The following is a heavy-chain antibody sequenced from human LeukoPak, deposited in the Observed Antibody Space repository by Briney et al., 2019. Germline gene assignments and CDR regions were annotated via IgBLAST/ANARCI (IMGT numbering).Heavy chain of an antibody. J-gene: IGHJ4*01. CDR3: ARRATTERGHSYGLDY. CDR1: GFTFSSYA. CDR2: ISYDGSNK. Sequence: GGSLRLSCAASGFTFSSYAVHWVRQAPGKGLEWVALISYDGSNKYYADSVKGRFTISRDNSKNTLYLQMNSLRAEDTAVYYCARRATTERGHSYGLDYWGQGTLVTVSS. V-gene: IGHV3-30*04. D-gene: IGHD5-18*01.